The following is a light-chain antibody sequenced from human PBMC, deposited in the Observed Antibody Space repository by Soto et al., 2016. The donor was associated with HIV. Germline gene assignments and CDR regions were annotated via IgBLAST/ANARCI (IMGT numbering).Light chain of an antibody. CDR2: KTS. Sequence: DIQMTQSPSSLSASVGDRVTITCRASHIINDWLAWYQQKPGKAPNLLIYKTSNLESGVPSRFSGSGSGTEFTLTISSLLPDDSATYYCQHAETFGQGTKLEIK. CDR1: HIINDW. J-gene: IGKJ2*01. CDR3: QHAET. V-gene: IGKV1-5*03.